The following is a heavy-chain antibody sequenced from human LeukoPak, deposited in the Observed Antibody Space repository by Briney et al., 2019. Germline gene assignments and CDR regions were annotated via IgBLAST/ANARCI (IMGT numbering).Heavy chain of an antibody. CDR1: GFSFINYA. Sequence: GWSLRLSCAASGFSFINYAISGVGRAPGHWLESPQPIPCGGGSTYYTDSVEGRFTISRDTSKNTLSLQMNSLRAEDTAVYYCAKSLARGYYGGGYFFDSWGQGTPVTVSS. J-gene: IGHJ4*02. V-gene: IGHV3-23*01. CDR3: AKSLARGYYGGGYFFDS. D-gene: IGHD3-22*01. CDR2: IPCGGGST.